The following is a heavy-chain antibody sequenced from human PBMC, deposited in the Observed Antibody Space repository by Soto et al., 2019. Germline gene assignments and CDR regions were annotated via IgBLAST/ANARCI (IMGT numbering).Heavy chain of an antibody. J-gene: IGHJ4*02. D-gene: IGHD3-10*01. CDR2: ISYDGSNK. Sequence: QVQLLESGGGVVQPGRSLRLSCAAYGFTFSSYGMHWVRQAPGKGLEWGAVISYDGSNKYYADSVKGRFTISRDNSKNTLYLQMNSLRAEDTAVYYCAKDRYYGSGSYYPFDYWGQGTLVTVSS. V-gene: IGHV3-30*18. CDR3: AKDRYYGSGSYYPFDY. CDR1: GFTFSSYG.